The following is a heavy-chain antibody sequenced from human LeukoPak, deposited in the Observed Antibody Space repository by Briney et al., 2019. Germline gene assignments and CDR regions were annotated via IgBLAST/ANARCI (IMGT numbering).Heavy chain of an antibody. J-gene: IGHJ1*01. Sequence: GGSLRLSCAASGLTFSSYGMHWVRQAPGKGLEWVAVIWYDGSNKYYADSVKGRFTIYRDNSKNTLYLQMNSLRAEDTAVYYCAKSAIWDEYFQHWGQGTLVTVSS. D-gene: IGHD3-16*01. CDR1: GLTFSSYG. V-gene: IGHV3-33*06. CDR2: IWYDGSNK. CDR3: AKSAIWDEYFQH.